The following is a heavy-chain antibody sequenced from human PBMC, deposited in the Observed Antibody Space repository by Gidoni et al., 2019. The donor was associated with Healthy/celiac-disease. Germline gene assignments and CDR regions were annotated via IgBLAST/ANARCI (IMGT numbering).Heavy chain of an antibody. D-gene: IGHD3-9*01. Sequence: QVQLVQSGAEAKKPGASGQVSCKASGYTFTSYAMHWVRQAPGQSLEWMGWINAANGNTKYSQKCQGRVTITRDTSASTAYMELSSLRSEDTAVYYCASGYVLRYFDWSLPDKHWGQGTTVTVSS. V-gene: IGHV1-3*01. CDR1: GYTFTSYA. CDR2: INAANGNT. CDR3: ASGYVLRYFDWSLPDKH. J-gene: IGHJ6*02.